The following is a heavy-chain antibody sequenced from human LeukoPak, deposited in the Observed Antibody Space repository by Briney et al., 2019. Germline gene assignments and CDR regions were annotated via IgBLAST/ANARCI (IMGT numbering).Heavy chain of an antibody. CDR1: GFTFSTYG. J-gene: IGHJ3*02. Sequence: GGSLRLSCAASGFTFSTYGMYWVRQAPGKGLEWVAFIRYDGSNKYYADSVKGRFTISRDNSKNTLYLQMNSLRLEDTAVYYCAKGRSVGDAFDIWGQGTMVTVSS. V-gene: IGHV3-30*02. CDR3: AKGRSVGDAFDI. CDR2: IRYDGSNK. D-gene: IGHD2-15*01.